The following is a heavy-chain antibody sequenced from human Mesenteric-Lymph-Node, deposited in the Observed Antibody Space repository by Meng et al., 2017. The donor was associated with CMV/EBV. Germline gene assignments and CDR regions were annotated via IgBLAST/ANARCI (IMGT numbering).Heavy chain of an antibody. V-gene: IGHV4-34*01. J-gene: IGHJ5*02. D-gene: IGHD2/OR15-2a*01. CDR3: ARGPPSYLNFNWFDP. CDR1: GGSFSDNY. CDR2: INHSGST. Sequence: VNGGSFSDNYWSWIRQSPGKGLEWIGEINHSGSTNYNSSLKSRVTISVDTSKNQLSLKLSSVTAADTAVYFCARGPPSYLNFNWFDPWGQGALVTVSS.